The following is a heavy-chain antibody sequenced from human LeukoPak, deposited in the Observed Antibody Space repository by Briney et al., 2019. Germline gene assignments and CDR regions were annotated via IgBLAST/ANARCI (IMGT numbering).Heavy chain of an antibody. V-gene: IGHV3-7*03. J-gene: IGHJ6*02. CDR1: GFTFSSYW. CDR3: AKVVRRRLPNYYYYGMDV. D-gene: IGHD5-18*01. CDR2: IKQDGSEK. Sequence: GGSLRLSCAASGFTFSSYWMSWVRQAPGKGLEWVANIKQDGSEKYYVDSVKGRFTISRDNAKNSLYLQMNSLRAEDTAVYYCAKVVRRRLPNYYYYGMDVWGQGTTVTVSS.